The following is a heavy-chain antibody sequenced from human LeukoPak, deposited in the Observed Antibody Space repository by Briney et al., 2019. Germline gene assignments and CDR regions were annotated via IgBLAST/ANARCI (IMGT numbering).Heavy chain of an antibody. CDR2: VNHSGST. D-gene: IGHD5-24*01. V-gene: IGHV4-34*01. CDR3: ATGGRDGYNVY. J-gene: IGHJ4*02. Sequence: SETLSLTCAVYGGSFSGYYWSWIRQPPGKGLEWIGEVNHSGSTIYNPSLKSRVTISVDTSRNQFSLKLSSVTAADTAVYYCATGGRDGYNVYWGQGTLVTVSS. CDR1: GGSFSGYY.